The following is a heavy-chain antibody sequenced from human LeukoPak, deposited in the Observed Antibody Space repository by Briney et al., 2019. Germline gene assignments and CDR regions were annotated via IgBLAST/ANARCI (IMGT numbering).Heavy chain of an antibody. CDR1: GFIFSAYW. D-gene: IGHD1-26*01. V-gene: IGHV3-74*01. J-gene: IGHJ4*02. Sequence: PGGSLRLSCAASGFIFSAYWMHWVRQGPGKGLVWVSHIIGDGSNTNYADSVKGRFTISRDNAKNTLYLQLNSLRAEDSGVYYCTRSGDGDFDYWGQGTLVTVSS. CDR3: TRSGDGDFDY. CDR2: IIGDGSNT.